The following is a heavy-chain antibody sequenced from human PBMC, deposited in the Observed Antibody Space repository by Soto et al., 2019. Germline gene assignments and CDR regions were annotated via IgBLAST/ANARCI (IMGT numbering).Heavy chain of an antibody. V-gene: IGHV3-23*01. CDR3: ATVTPIAVAGTASP. D-gene: IGHD6-19*01. J-gene: IGHJ5*02. Sequence: GGSLRLSCAASGFTFSSYAMSWVRQAPGKGLEWVSAISGSGGSTYYADSVKGRFTISRDNSKNTLYLQMNSLRAEDTAVYYCATVTPIAVAGTASPWGQGTLVTVSS. CDR1: GFTFSSYA. CDR2: ISGSGGST.